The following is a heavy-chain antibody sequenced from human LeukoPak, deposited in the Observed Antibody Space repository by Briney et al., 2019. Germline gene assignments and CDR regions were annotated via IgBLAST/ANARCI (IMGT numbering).Heavy chain of an antibody. V-gene: IGHV3-23*01. D-gene: IGHD1-26*01. J-gene: IGHJ5*02. Sequence: GGSLRLSCAASGFTFSSYAMSCVRQAPGKGREWVSAISGSGGNTYYADSVKGRFTISRDNSKNTLYLQMNSLRAEDTAVYYCAKGPYSGFSWGQGTLVTVSS. CDR2: ISGSGGNT. CDR3: AKGPYSGFS. CDR1: GFTFSSYA.